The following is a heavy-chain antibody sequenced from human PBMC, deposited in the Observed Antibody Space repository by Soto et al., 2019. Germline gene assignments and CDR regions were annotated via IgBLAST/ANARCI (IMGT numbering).Heavy chain of an antibody. D-gene: IGHD2-21*02. J-gene: IGHJ3*02. CDR3: AKGDCGGDCYSFDAFDI. V-gene: IGHV3-30*18. Sequence: QVQLVESGGGVVQPGRSLRLSCAASGFTFSSYGMHWVRQAPGKGLEWVAVISYDGSNKYYADSVKGRFTISRYNSNNTMYLQMNSLRAGDTAVYYCAKGDCGGDCYSFDAFDIWGQGTMVTVSS. CDR1: GFTFSSYG. CDR2: ISYDGSNK.